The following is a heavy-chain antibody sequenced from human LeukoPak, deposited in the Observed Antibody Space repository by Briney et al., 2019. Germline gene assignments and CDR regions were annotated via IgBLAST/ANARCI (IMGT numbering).Heavy chain of an antibody. D-gene: IGHD3-22*01. CDR1: GFTVSSNY. V-gene: IGHV3-66*02. CDR3: ARDLGYDSSGYYPSDAFDI. J-gene: IGHJ3*02. Sequence: PGGSLRLSCAASGFTVSSNYMSWVRQAPGKGLEWVSVIYSGGSTYYSDSVKGRFTISRDNSKNTLYLQMNSLRAEDTAVYYCARDLGYDSSGYYPSDAFDIWGQGTMVTVSS. CDR2: IYSGGST.